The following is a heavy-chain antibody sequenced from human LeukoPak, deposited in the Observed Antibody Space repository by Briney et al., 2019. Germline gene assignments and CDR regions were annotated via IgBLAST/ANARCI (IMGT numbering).Heavy chain of an antibody. Sequence: GESLKISCKGSGYSFTSYWLGWVRQVPGKGLEWMGVIYPADSDIRYSPSFQGQVTISVDKSISTAYLQWSSLKASDTAMYYCARRLFGTGADYWGQGTLVTVSS. V-gene: IGHV5-51*01. D-gene: IGHD3-16*01. J-gene: IGHJ4*02. CDR3: ARRLFGTGADY. CDR1: GYSFTSYW. CDR2: IYPADSDI.